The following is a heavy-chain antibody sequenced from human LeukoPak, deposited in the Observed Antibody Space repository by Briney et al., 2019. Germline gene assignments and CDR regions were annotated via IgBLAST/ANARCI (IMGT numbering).Heavy chain of an antibody. CDR1: GLTVSKNY. CDR3: AKEAYSSGQRWFDP. CDR2: LYSGGST. Sequence: GGSLRLSCAASGLTVSKNYMSWVRQAPGKGLEWVSILYSGGSTYYGDSVKGRFTISRDNPKNTLYLQMNSLRAEDTAVYYCAKEAYSSGQRWFDPWGQGTLVTVSS. J-gene: IGHJ5*02. D-gene: IGHD6-19*01. V-gene: IGHV3-66*01.